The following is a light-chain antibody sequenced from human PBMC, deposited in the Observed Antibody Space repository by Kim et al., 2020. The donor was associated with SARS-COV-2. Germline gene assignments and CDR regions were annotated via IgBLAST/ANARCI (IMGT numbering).Light chain of an antibody. J-gene: IGLJ1*01. CDR1: SSDVGGYNY. V-gene: IGLV2-14*03. CDR3: SSYTRSSTLV. CDR2: DVS. Sequence: GQAVTISCTGTSSDVGGYNYVSWYQQHPGEAPKLMIYDVSNRPSGVASCFSGSKAGNTASLTISGLQAEDEADYCGSSYTRSSTLVFGTGTKVTVL.